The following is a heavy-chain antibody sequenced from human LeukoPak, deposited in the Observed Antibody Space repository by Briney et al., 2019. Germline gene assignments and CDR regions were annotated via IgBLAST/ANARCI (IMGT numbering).Heavy chain of an antibody. J-gene: IGHJ3*02. V-gene: IGHV5-51*01. Sequence: GESLEISCKGSGSRFTSYWIGWARQLPGKGLEWMGIIYPGDSDTRYSPSFEGQVTISADKSISTAYLQWSSLKASDTAMYYCARPKSSGYYYAFDIWGQGTMVTVSS. CDR3: ARPKSSGYYYAFDI. CDR2: IYPGDSDT. D-gene: IGHD3-22*01. CDR1: GSRFTSYW.